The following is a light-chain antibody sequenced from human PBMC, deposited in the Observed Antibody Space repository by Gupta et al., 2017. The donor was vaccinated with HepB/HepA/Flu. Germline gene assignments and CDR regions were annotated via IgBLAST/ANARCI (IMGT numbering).Light chain of an antibody. V-gene: IGLV3-1*01. Sequence: SYGLAQPTSLSVSPGQTASITCSGDKVGDNYTSWYQQRPGQSPVLVIYQDDQRPSGIPARFSGSRSGNTATLTISGTQAVDEADYYCQAWDGPTYIYVFGPGTKVTVL. CDR2: QDD. CDR1: KVGDNY. J-gene: IGLJ1*01. CDR3: QAWDGPTYIYV.